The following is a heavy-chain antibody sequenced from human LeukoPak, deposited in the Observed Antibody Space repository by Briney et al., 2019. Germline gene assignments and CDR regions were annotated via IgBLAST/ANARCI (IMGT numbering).Heavy chain of an antibody. J-gene: IGHJ4*02. D-gene: IGHD3-22*01. CDR1: GYTFTSYE. CDR3: ARGQIVYSFDRSGYFDY. CDR2: MNPDSGNT. V-gene: IGHV1-8*01. Sequence: ASVTVSCTASGYTFTSYEINWVRQATGQGLEWMGWMNPDSGNTGYAQQFQGRVTMTRNTSISTAYMELSSLRSEDTAVYYCARGQIVYSFDRSGYFDYWGQGNLVTVSS.